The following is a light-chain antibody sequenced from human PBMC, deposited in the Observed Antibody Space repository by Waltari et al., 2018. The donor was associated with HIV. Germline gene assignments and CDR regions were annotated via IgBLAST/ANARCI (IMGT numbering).Light chain of an antibody. CDR1: QSISSW. V-gene: IGKV1-5*03. J-gene: IGKJ2*03. CDR2: KAS. Sequence: DIQMTQSPSTLSASVGDRVTITCRASQSISSWLAWYQQKPGKAPKLMIYKASSLESGVPSRFSGSGSGTEFTLTISSLQPDDFATYYCQQYNSYPYSFGQGTKLEIK. CDR3: QQYNSYPYS.